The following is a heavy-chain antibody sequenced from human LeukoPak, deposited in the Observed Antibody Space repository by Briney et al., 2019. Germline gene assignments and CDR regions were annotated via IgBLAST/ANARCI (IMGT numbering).Heavy chain of an antibody. CDR1: GYTFTSYG. V-gene: IGHV1-18*01. CDR2: IGAYNGNT. CDR3: ARVEGQWLVQNYNY. Sequence: ASVKVSCKASGYTFTSYGISWVRQAPGQGLEWMGWIGAYNGNTNYAQKLQGRVTMTTDTSTSTAYMELRSLRSDDTAVYYCARVEGQWLVQNYNYWGQGTLVTVSS. D-gene: IGHD6-19*01. J-gene: IGHJ4*02.